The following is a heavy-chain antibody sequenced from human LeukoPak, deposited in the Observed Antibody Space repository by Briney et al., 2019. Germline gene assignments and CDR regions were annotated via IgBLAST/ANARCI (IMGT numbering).Heavy chain of an antibody. D-gene: IGHD6-6*01. CDR3: ARADTLYSSSSFLNSFDP. Sequence: SETLSLTCAVYGGSFSGYYWSWIRQPPGKGLEWIGEINHSGCTNYNPSLKSRVAISVDTSKNQFSLKLSSVTAADTAVYYCARADTLYSSSSFLNSFDPWGQGTLVTVSS. V-gene: IGHV4-34*01. CDR1: GGSFSGYY. CDR2: INHSGCT. J-gene: IGHJ5*02.